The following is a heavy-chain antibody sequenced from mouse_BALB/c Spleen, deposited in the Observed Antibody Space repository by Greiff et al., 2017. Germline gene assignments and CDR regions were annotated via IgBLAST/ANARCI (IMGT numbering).Heavy chain of an antibody. J-gene: IGHJ4*01. CDR2: INSNGGST. Sequence: EVMLVESGGGLVKLGGSLKLSCAASGFTFSSYYMSWVHQTPEKRLELVAAINSNGGSTYYPDTVKGRFTISRDNAKNTLYLQMSSLKSEDTALYYCARLGSSAYAMDYWGQGTSVTVSS. V-gene: IGHV5-6-2*01. CDR1: GFTFSSYY. D-gene: IGHD1-1*01. CDR3: ARLGSSAYAMDY.